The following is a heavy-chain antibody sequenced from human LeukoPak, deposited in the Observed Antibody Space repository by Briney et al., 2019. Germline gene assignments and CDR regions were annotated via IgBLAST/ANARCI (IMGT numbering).Heavy chain of an antibody. CDR3: ARGPRQIYYYYYGMDV. V-gene: IGHV4-59*12. CDR1: GGSISSYY. J-gene: IGHJ6*02. CDR2: IYYSGST. Sequence: SETLSLTCTVSGGSISSYYWSWIRQPPGKGLEWIGYIYYSGSTNYNPSLKSRVTISVDTSKNQFSLKLSSVTAADTAVYYCARGPRQIYYYYYGMDVWGQGTTVTVSS.